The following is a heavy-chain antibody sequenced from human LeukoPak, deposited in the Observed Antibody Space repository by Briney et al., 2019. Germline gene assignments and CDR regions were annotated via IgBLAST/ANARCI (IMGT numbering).Heavy chain of an antibody. D-gene: IGHD4-23*01. CDR3: RSGGAAPGSFDN. CDR2: IKYDGTEE. V-gene: IGHV3-7*01. CDR1: GFTFSDYW. J-gene: IGHJ4*02. Sequence: GGSLRLSCAASGFTFSDYWMSWMRQAPGKGLEWVANIKYDGTEEYYVESVKGRFTISRDNAKSSLYLQLNSLRVDDTAVYYCRSGGAAPGSFDNWGQGTLVTVSP.